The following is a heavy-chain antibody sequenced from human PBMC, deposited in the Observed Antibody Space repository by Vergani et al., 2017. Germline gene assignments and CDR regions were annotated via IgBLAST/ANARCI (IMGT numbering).Heavy chain of an antibody. Sequence: EVQMVESGGGLVKPGGSLRLSCVASGFDFSSYIMNWVRQAPGKGLEWVSFVSTGTKSQSYAESVKGRFTISRDSAKNSLYLQMDSLRAEDTAVYYCAREYSSTSGRAFDFWGQGTKVTVSS. J-gene: IGHJ3*01. V-gene: IGHV3-21*05. CDR2: VSTGTKSQ. CDR3: AREYSSTSGRAFDF. D-gene: IGHD2-2*01. CDR1: GFDFSSYI.